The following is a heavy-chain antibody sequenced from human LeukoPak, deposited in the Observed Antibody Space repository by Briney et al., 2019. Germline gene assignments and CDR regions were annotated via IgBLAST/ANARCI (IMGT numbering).Heavy chain of an antibody. CDR3: ARNRFDHYYDSSGPMDAFDI. J-gene: IGHJ3*02. Sequence: GGSLRLSCAASGFTVSSNYMSWVRQAPGKGLEWISSISSSSSYIYYADSVKGRFTISRGNAKNSLYLQMNSLRAEDTAVYYCARNRFDHYYDSSGPMDAFDIWGQGTMVTVSS. D-gene: IGHD3-22*01. V-gene: IGHV3-21*01. CDR2: ISSSSSYI. CDR1: GFTVSSNY.